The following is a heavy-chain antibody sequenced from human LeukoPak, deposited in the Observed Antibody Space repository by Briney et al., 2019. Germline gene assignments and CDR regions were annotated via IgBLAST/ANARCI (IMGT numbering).Heavy chain of an antibody. CDR1: GYTFTGYY. CDR3: AREWEGGYSYGYDY. Sequence: ASVKASCKASGYTFTGYYMHWVRQAPGQGLEWMGWINPNSGGTNYAQKFQGRVTMTRDTSISTAYMELSRLRSDDTAVYYCAREWEGGYSYGYDYWGQGTLVTVSS. V-gene: IGHV1-2*02. D-gene: IGHD5-18*01. CDR2: INPNSGGT. J-gene: IGHJ4*02.